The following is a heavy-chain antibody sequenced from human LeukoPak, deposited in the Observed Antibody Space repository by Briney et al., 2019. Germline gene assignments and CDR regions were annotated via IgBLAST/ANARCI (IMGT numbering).Heavy chain of an antibody. Sequence: SETLSLTCTVSGGSISSSSYYWGCIRQPPGKGLEWIGSIFNSGSTYYNPSLRSRVTISVDTSKNQFSLKLSSVTAADTAVYYCARGYCGGGSCYFHDSWGQGTLVTVSS. CDR3: ARGYCGGGSCYFHDS. CDR1: GGSISSSSYY. D-gene: IGHD2-15*01. V-gene: IGHV4-39*07. CDR2: IFNSGST. J-gene: IGHJ5*01.